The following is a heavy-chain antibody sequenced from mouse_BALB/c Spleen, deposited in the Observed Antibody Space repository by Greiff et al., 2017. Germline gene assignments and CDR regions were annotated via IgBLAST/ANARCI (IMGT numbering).Heavy chain of an antibody. CDR1: GYSFTSYY. J-gene: IGHJ3*01. V-gene: IGHV1S135*01. Sequence: VQLQQSGPELMKPGASVKISCKASGYSFTSYYMHWVKQSHGKSLEWIGYIDPFNGGTSYNQKFKGKATLTVDKSSSTAYMHLSSLTSEDSAVYYCARSTMMTTVFAYWGQGTLVTVSA. CDR3: ARSTMMTTVFAY. D-gene: IGHD2-4*01. CDR2: IDPFNGGT.